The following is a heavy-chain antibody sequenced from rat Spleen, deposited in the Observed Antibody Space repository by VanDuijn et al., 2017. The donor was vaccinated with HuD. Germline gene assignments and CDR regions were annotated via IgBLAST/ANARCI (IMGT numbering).Heavy chain of an antibody. CDR1: GFTFSNYN. V-gene: IGHV5-27*01. CDR2: ISTSGGST. J-gene: IGHJ2*01. Sequence: EVQLVESDGGLVQPGRSLKLSCAASGFTFSNYNMAWVRQAPKKGLEWVATISTSGGSTYYRDSVKGRFTISRDNAKSTLYLQMNSLRSEDTATYYCTRDRILRSTGFDYWGQGVMVTVPS. D-gene: IGHD1-6*01. CDR3: TRDRILRSTGFDY.